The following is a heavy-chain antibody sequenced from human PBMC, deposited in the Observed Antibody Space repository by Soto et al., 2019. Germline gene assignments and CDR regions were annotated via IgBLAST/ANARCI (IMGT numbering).Heavy chain of an antibody. Sequence: TLRLSCAASGFTSSSYAMNWVRQAPGKGLEWVALISHDGINKYYADSVRGRFTISRDSSTNTLYLQMNSLRAADTAVYYFGSCTSTRPHLASYYRGQGDAVPVS. CDR1: GFTSSSYA. CDR2: ISHDGINK. D-gene: IGHD2-2*01. J-gene: IGHJ6*02. CDR3: GSCTSTRPHLASYY. V-gene: IGHV3-30-3*01.